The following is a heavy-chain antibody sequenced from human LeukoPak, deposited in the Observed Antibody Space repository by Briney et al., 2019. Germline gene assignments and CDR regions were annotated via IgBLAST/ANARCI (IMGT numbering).Heavy chain of an antibody. CDR3: TASDTPGVDY. CDR2: IKSKKFGETT. V-gene: IGHV3-15*01. D-gene: IGHD5-18*01. CDR1: GFTFSSYG. Sequence: GGSLRLSCAASGFTFSSYGMHWVRQAPGKGLEWVGRIKSKKFGETTDYAAPVKGRFTISRDDSKNMLYLQMNSLKTEDTAVFYCTASDTPGVDYWGQGTLLTVSS. J-gene: IGHJ4*02.